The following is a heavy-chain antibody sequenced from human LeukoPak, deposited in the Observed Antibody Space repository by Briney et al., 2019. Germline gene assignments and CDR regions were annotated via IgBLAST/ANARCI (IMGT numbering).Heavy chain of an antibody. J-gene: IGHJ4*02. CDR3: ARGRPVSGPLYSETLPQFAS. Sequence: GASEKVSCKASVYTFTIYYLHWVRQAPGQGLEWMEIINHSGGNTQYAHKFQDRVNMTRDMSTSTVYMDLSSLRSDDTAVYYCARGRPVSGPLYSETLPQFASWGQGTLVTVSS. CDR1: VYTFTIYY. D-gene: IGHD6-19*01. CDR2: INHSGGNT. V-gene: IGHV1-46*01.